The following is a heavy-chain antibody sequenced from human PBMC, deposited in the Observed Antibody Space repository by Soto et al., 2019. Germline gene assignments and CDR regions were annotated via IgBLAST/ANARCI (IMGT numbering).Heavy chain of an antibody. Sequence: SETLSLTCFLSGGSISSSDYYWGWIRQPPGRGLEWIGSIYYSGHTYFNVSLKSRVSMSIDTSKHQFSLTLSSMTAADTAVYYCARGGFLQGGMEVWGQGNTVTVSS. V-gene: IGHV4-39*01. CDR2: IYYSGHT. CDR3: ARGGFLQGGMEV. CDR1: GGSISSSDYY. D-gene: IGHD3-3*01. J-gene: IGHJ6*02.